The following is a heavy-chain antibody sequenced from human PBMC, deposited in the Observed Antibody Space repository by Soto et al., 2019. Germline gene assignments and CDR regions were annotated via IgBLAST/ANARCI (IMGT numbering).Heavy chain of an antibody. CDR3: ARSPRNYYALGSYSYFRH. Sequence: QVQLVQSGAEVKKPGASVKVSCKASGYTFTSYDISWVRQATGQGLEWMGWMNPNNGNTDYAPKFQGRVTMTMNTSIGTVYMELSSLSSEATAVYYCARSPRNYYALGSYSYFRHWGQGTLVTVSS. V-gene: IGHV1-8*01. CDR2: MNPNNGNT. D-gene: IGHD3-10*01. CDR1: GYTFTSYD. J-gene: IGHJ1*01.